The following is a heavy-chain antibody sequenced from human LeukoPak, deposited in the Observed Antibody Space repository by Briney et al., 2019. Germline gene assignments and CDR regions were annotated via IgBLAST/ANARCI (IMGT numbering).Heavy chain of an antibody. CDR2: IYYSGST. D-gene: IGHD3-3*01. CDR1: GGSISSSSYY. CDR3: ARHGRFLERPSYNVDV. V-gene: IGHV4-39*01. J-gene: IGHJ6*04. Sequence: SETLSLTCTVSGGSISSSSYYWGWIRQPPGKGLEWIGSIYYSGSTYYNPSLKSRVTISVDTSKNQFSLKLSSVTAADTAVYYCARHGRFLERPSYNVDVWGKGTTVTVSS.